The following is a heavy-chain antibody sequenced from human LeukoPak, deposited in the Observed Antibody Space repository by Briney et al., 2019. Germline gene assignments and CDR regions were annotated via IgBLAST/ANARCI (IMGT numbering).Heavy chain of an antibody. CDR3: ARDYRRGYCTNGVCYKGGDY. CDR1: GFTFSSYW. V-gene: IGHV3-21*01. Sequence: GGSLRLSCAASGFTFSSYWMNWVRQAPGKGLEWVSSISSSSSYIYYADSVKGRFTISRDNAKNSLYLQMNSLRAEDTAVYYCARDYRRGYCTNGVCYKGGDYWGQGTLVTVSS. CDR2: ISSSSSYI. J-gene: IGHJ4*02. D-gene: IGHD2-8*01.